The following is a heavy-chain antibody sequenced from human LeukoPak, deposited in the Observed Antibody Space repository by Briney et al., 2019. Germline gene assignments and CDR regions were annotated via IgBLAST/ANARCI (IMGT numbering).Heavy chain of an antibody. D-gene: IGHD3-9*01. CDR3: ARANFDSLTGWGHFDS. J-gene: IGHJ4*02. Sequence: ASVKVSCKASGYTFTGYYMHWVRQAPGQGLEWMGWINPNSGGTNYAQKFQGRVTMTRDTSISTAYMELSRLRSDDTAVYYCARANFDSLTGWGHFDSWGQGTLVTVSS. CDR1: GYTFTGYY. V-gene: IGHV1-2*02. CDR2: INPNSGGT.